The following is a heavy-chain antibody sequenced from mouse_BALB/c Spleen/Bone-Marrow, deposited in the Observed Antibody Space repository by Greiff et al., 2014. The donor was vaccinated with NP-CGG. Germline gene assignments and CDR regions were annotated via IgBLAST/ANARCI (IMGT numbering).Heavy chain of an antibody. CDR1: GYSITSGYY. CDR2: ISYDGSN. V-gene: IGHV3-6*02. CDR3: VKWGLRLWYFDV. Sequence: VQLKQSGPGLVKPSQSLSLTCSVTGYSITSGYYWNWIRQFPGNKLEWMGYISYDGSNNYNPSLKNRISITRDTSKNQFFLKLKSVTTEDTATYYCVKWGLRLWYFDVWGAGTTVTVSS. J-gene: IGHJ1*01. D-gene: IGHD1-2*01.